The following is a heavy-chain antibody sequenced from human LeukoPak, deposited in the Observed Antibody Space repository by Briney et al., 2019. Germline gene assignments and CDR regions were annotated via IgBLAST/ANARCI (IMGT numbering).Heavy chain of an antibody. Sequence: SETLSLTCTVSGGSISGYYWSWIRQPAGKGLEWIGRIYISGSTNYHPSLKSRVTMSVDTSKNQFSLKLSSVTAADTAVYYCARGLADCSGGSCIGSGYYYYYYMDVWGKGTTVTVSS. V-gene: IGHV4-4*07. CDR1: GGSISGYY. J-gene: IGHJ6*03. CDR3: ARGLADCSGGSCIGSGYYYYYYMDV. CDR2: IYISGST. D-gene: IGHD2-15*01.